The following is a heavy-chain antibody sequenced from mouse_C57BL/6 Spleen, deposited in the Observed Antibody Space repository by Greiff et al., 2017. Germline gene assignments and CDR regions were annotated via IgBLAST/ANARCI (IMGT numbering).Heavy chain of an antibody. CDR3: AREGTTVVEGAWFAY. D-gene: IGHD1-1*01. CDR2: IDPNSGGT. V-gene: IGHV1-72*01. CDR1: GYTFTSYW. Sequence: QVQLQQPGAELVKPGASVKLSCKASGYTFTSYWMHWVKQRPGRGLEWIGRIDPNSGGTKYNEKFKSKATLTVDKPSSTAYMKLSSLTSEDSAVYYCAREGTTVVEGAWFAYWGQGTLVTVSA. J-gene: IGHJ3*01.